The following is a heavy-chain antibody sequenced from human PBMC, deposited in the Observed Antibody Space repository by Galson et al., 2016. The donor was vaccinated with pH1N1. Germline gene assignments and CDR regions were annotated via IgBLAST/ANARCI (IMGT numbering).Heavy chain of an antibody. Sequence: SVKVSCKASGYTFTGYYMHWVRQAPGQGLEWMGWINPNSGGRNYAQKFQGRVTMTRDTSISTAYMALSRLRSDDTAVYSCARGSGYSGYDPEYYFDYWGQGTLVTVSS. CDR2: INPNSGGR. CDR1: GYTFTGYY. CDR3: ARGSGYSGYDPEYYFDY. V-gene: IGHV1-2*02. J-gene: IGHJ4*02. D-gene: IGHD5-12*01.